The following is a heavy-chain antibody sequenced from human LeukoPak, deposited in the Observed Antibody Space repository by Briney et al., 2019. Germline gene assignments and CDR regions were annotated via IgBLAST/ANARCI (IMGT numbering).Heavy chain of an antibody. CDR1: GFAFSTFA. CDR3: ALLLFVGPLPVAFDS. Sequence: PGGSLRLSCAASGFAFSTFAMSWVRQVPGQGPEWFATISSGTYYARPVKGRFTISRDDSKNTLFVQMNSLRVEDTAIYYCALLLFVGPLPVAFDSWGLGTLVTVSS. D-gene: IGHD2/OR15-2a*01. J-gene: IGHJ4*02. V-gene: IGHV3-23*01. CDR2: ISSGT.